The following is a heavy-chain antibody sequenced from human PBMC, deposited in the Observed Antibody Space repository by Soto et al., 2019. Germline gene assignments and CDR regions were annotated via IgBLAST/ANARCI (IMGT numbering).Heavy chain of an antibody. Sequence: SETLSLTCTVSGGSISHYYCSWMRRSPGKGLEWIGYAYYSGSTGYNPSLKSRVTMSADTSKNQVSLKLNSVTTADTAVYYCARDRSTYGGGGTGEVKENWFDPWGPGTLVTVSS. CDR3: ARDRSTYGGGGTGEVKENWFDP. CDR2: AYYSGST. J-gene: IGHJ5*02. D-gene: IGHD2-8*01. CDR1: GGSISHYY. V-gene: IGHV4-59*01.